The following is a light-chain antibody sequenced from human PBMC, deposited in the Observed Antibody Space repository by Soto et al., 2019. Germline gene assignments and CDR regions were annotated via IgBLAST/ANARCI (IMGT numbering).Light chain of an antibody. CDR3: QQYIFRT. Sequence: DIQMTQSPSTLSGSVGDRVTITFRASQTISSWLAWYQQKPGKAPKLLIYKASTLKSGVPSRFSGSGSGTEFTLTISSLQPDDFATYYCQQYIFRTFGQGTKVDI. CDR1: QTISSW. CDR2: KAS. J-gene: IGKJ1*01. V-gene: IGKV1-5*03.